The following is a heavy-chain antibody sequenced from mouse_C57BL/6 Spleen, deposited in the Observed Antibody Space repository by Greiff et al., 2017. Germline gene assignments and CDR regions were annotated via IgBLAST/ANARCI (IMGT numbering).Heavy chain of an antibody. Sequence: QVQLQQPGAELVRPGSSVKLSCKASGYTFTSYWMDWVKQRPGQGLEWIGNIYPSDSETHYNQKFKDKATLTVDKSSSTAYMQLSSLTSEGSAVYYCARSLGGGYFDVWGTGTTVTVSS. CDR3: ARSLGGGYFDV. J-gene: IGHJ1*03. D-gene: IGHD4-1*01. CDR2: IYPSDSET. V-gene: IGHV1-61*01. CDR1: GYTFTSYW.